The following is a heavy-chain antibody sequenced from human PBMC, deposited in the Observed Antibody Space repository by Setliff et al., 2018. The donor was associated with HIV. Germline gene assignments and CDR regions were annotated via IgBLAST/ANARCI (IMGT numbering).Heavy chain of an antibody. CDR1: GGSITSGSYY. CDR3: AREGDGIDF. J-gene: IGHJ4*02. CDR2: IYISGST. V-gene: IGHV4-61*09. Sequence: SETLSLTCTVSGGSITSGSYYWSWSRQPAGKGLEWLGHIYISGSTNYNPSLKSRVTISVDTSKNQFSLRLSSVTAADTAVYYCAREGDGIDFWGQGTLVTV. D-gene: IGHD2-21*02.